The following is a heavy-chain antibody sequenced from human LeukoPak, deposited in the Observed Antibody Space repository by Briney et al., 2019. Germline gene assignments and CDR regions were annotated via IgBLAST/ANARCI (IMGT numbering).Heavy chain of an antibody. J-gene: IGHJ5*02. V-gene: IGHV4-34*01. CDR2: INHSGST. CDR3: ARGKDSSTTWRFDP. D-gene: IGHD2-2*01. CDR1: GGSFSGYY. Sequence: SETLSLTCAVYGGSFSGYYWSWIRQPPGKGLEWIGEINHSGSTNYNSSLKSRVTISVDTSKNQFSLKLSSVTAADTAVYYCARGKDSSTTWRFDPWGQGTLVTVSS.